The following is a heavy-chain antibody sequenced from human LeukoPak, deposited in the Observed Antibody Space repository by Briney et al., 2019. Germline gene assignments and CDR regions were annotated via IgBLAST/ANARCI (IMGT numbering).Heavy chain of an antibody. Sequence: GGSLRLSCAASGFIVSSNYMSWIRQAPGKGLEWVSVIYIGGSTYYADSVKGRFTISRDNSKNTLYLQMNSLRAEDTAVYYCARSARYAPDYWGQGTLVTVSS. D-gene: IGHD3-9*01. V-gene: IGHV3-53*01. CDR1: GFIVSSNY. CDR3: ARSARYAPDY. CDR2: IYIGGST. J-gene: IGHJ4*02.